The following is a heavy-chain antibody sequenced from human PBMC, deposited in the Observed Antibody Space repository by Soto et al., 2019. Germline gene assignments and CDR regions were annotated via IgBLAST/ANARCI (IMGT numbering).Heavy chain of an antibody. J-gene: IGHJ4*02. D-gene: IGHD4-17*01. CDR1: GFTFSSYG. V-gene: IGHV3-30*18. CDR2: ISYDGSNK. Sequence: GGSLRLSCAASGFTFSSYGMHWVRQAPGKGLEWVAVISYDGSNKYYADSVKGRFTISRDNSKNTLYLQMNSLRAEDTAVYYCAKDRLADYGDYGGFDYWGQGTLVTVSS. CDR3: AKDRLADYGDYGGFDY.